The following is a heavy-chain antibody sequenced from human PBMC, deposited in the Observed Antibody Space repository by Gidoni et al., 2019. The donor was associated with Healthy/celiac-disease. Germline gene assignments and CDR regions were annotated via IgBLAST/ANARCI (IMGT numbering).Heavy chain of an antibody. J-gene: IGHJ4*02. D-gene: IGHD6-13*01. CDR3: AKDLFPLSSIWYDYFDY. CDR2: ISYDGSNK. CDR1: GFTFSSYG. Sequence: GFTFSSYGMHWVRQAPGKGLEWVAVISYDGSNKYYADSVKGRFTISRDNSKNTLYLQMNSLRAEDTAVYYCAKDLFPLSSIWYDYFDYWGQGTLVTVSS. V-gene: IGHV3-30*18.